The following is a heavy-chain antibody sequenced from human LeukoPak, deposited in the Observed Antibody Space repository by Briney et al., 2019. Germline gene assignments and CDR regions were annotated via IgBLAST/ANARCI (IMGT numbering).Heavy chain of an antibody. CDR2: TRGDGITT. D-gene: IGHD5/OR15-5a*01. CDR3: ARDHVYGGADY. CDR1: GFTFHNYA. Sequence: GGSLRLSCAASGFTFHNYAIHWGRQAPGKGLEWVYLTRGDGITTYFADSVKGRFTISRDNSKSSLFLQMNSLRTEDTALYYCARDHVYGGADYWGQGTLVTVSS. J-gene: IGHJ4*02. V-gene: IGHV3-43*02.